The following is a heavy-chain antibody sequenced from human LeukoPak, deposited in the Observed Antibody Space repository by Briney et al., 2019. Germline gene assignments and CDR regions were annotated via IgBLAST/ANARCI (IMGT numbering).Heavy chain of an antibody. CDR2: INDIGNKT. J-gene: IGHJ4*02. D-gene: IGHD2-21*01. V-gene: IGHV3-23*01. Sequence: GGSLRLSCAASGFSFSNFAMSWVRQAPGKGLECVSTINDIGNKTYYADSVKGRFTISRDNSKNRLYLQINSLRAEDTALYYCTKCGLHTFGLWLYWGQGSLVTISS. CDR3: TKCGLHTFGLWLY. CDR1: GFSFSNFA.